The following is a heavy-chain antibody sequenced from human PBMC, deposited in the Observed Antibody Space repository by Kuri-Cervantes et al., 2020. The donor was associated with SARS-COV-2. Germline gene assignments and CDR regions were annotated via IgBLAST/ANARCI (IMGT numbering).Heavy chain of an antibody. CDR1: GGSVSSGSYY. CDR2: IHHAVGT. Sequence: SETLSLTCTVSGGSVSSGSYYWSWIRQPPGKGLEWIGGIHHAVGTFYTPSLRSRATIFLDTSKNQFSLKLRSVTAADTAMYYCARDVGGGETFDFWGQGTLVTVSS. CDR3: ARDVGGGETFDF. V-gene: IGHV4-39*02. D-gene: IGHD3-16*01. J-gene: IGHJ4*02.